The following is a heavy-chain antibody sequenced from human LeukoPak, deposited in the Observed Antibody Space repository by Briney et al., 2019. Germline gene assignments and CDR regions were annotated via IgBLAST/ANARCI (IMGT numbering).Heavy chain of an antibody. V-gene: IGHV3-48*01. CDR1: GFTFSGYS. J-gene: IGHJ4*02. Sequence: GGSLRLSCAASGFTFSGYSMNWVRQAPGKGLEWVSYISSSSSTIYYADSVKGRFTISRDNAKNSLYLQMNSLSAEDTAVYYCARPGYCSGGSCYSIAFDYWGQGTLVTVSS. CDR3: ARPGYCSGGSCYSIAFDY. CDR2: ISSSSSTI. D-gene: IGHD2-15*01.